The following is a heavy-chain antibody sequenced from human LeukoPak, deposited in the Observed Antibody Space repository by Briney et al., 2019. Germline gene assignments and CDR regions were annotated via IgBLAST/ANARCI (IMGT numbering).Heavy chain of an antibody. V-gene: IGHV4-31*03. D-gene: IGHD1-1*01. CDR1: GGSISSGGYY. CDR2: IYYSGST. Sequence: SQTLSLTCTVSGGSISSGGYYWSWIRQHPGKGLEWIGYIYYSGSTYYNPSLKSRVTISVDTSKNQFSLKLSSVTAADTAVYYRASSYNWNDVGMEGPFYYWGQGTLVTVSS. CDR3: ASSYNWNDVGMEGPFYY. J-gene: IGHJ4*02.